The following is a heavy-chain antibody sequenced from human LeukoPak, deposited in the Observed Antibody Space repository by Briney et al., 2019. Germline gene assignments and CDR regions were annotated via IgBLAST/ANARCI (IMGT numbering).Heavy chain of an antibody. CDR1: GFTFSSYD. D-gene: IGHD3-3*02. V-gene: IGHV3-13*04. J-gene: IGHJ3*02. CDR3: ARAVLGSIFGRAFDI. CDR2: IGTAGDT. Sequence: GGSLRLSCAASGFTFSSYDMHWVRQATGKGLEWVSAIGTAGDTYYPGSVKGRFTISRENAKNSLYLQMNSLRAGDTAVYYCARAVLGSIFGRAFDIWGQGTMVTVSS.